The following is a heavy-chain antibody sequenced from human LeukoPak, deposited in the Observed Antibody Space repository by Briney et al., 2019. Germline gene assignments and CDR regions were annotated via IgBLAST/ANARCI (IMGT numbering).Heavy chain of an antibody. Sequence: GGALRLSRVASGRNFDDSAMHWVRQAPGKGLEWVSLISADGGSTFSADSVKGRFSISRDNSKNSLYLQMNSLRSEDTAMYYCAKESGKFDYWGQGTLVAVSS. CDR1: GRNFDDSA. CDR3: AKESGKFDY. CDR2: ISADGGST. V-gene: IGHV3-43*02. J-gene: IGHJ4*02.